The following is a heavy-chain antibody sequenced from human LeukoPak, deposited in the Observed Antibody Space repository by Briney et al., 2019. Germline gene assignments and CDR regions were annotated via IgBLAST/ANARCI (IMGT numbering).Heavy chain of an antibody. V-gene: IGHV5-51*01. CDR2: IYPGDSDT. Sequence: GESLKISCKGSGYSFTSYWIGWVRRMPGKGLEWMGIIYPGDSDTRYSPSFQGQVTISADKSISTAYLQWSSLKASDTAMYYCARLPTYYYDSSGYEVDYWGQGTLVTVSS. J-gene: IGHJ4*02. D-gene: IGHD3-22*01. CDR3: ARLPTYYYDSSGYEVDY. CDR1: GYSFTSYW.